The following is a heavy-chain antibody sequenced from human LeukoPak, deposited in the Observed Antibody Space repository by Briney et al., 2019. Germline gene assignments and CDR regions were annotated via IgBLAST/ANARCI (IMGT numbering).Heavy chain of an antibody. CDR3: AKGPLRGTAAAIDY. Sequence: GGSLRLSCAASGFTFNNYGMHWIRQAPGKGLEWVAVISYDGRNKHYPDSVKGRFTISRDISTDTLWLQMDSLRTEDTAVYYCAKGPLRGTAAAIDYWGQGTLVTVSS. J-gene: IGHJ4*02. CDR2: ISYDGRNK. D-gene: IGHD2-2*01. CDR1: GFTFNNYG. V-gene: IGHV3-30*18.